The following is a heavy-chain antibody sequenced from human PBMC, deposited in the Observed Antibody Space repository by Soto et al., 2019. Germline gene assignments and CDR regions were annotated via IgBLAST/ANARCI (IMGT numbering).Heavy chain of an antibody. Sequence: QVQLVQSGAEVKKPGASVKVSCKASGYTFTSYGFSWVRQAPGQGLEWMGWISAYNGNTNYAQKLQGRVTMTTDTSTSTAYMELRSLRSDDTAVYYCARDKRVVVPAAYNWFDPWGQGTLVTVSS. V-gene: IGHV1-18*01. D-gene: IGHD2-2*01. CDR2: ISAYNGNT. CDR3: ARDKRVVVPAAYNWFDP. J-gene: IGHJ5*02. CDR1: GYTFTSYG.